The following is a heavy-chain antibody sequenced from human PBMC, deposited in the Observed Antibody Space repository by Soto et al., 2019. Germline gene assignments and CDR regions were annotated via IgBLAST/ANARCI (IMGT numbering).Heavy chain of an antibody. CDR2: IKQDGSEK. CDR3: ARYRLHYSYMDV. J-gene: IGHJ6*03. Sequence: EVQLVESGGGLVQPGGSRRLSCAASGFTFSSYGISWVRQAPGKGLEWVANIKQDGSEKYYVDSVKGRFTIARENAKNSLYLQMNSLRAEDTAVYYCARYRLHYSYMDVWGKGTTVTVSS. D-gene: IGHD4-17*01. V-gene: IGHV3-7*01. CDR1: GFTFSSYG.